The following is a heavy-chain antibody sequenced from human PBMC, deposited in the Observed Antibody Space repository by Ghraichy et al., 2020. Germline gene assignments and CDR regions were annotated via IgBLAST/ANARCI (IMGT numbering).Heavy chain of an antibody. J-gene: IGHJ4*01. D-gene: IGHD3-3*01. CDR2: IIPILGIA. CDR3: AREREPTAPHYDFWSGYYDY. CDR1: GGTFSSYA. Sequence: SVKVSCKAAGGTFSSYAISWVRQAPGQGLEWMGRIIPILGIANYAQKFQGRVTITADKSTSTAYMELSSLRSEDTAVYYCAREREPTAPHYDFWSGYYDYSGTGTLVTVSS. V-gene: IGHV1-69*04.